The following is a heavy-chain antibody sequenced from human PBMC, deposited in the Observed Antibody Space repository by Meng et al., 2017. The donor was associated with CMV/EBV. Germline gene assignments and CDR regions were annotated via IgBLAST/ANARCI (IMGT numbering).Heavy chain of an antibody. CDR2: IKQDGSEK. CDR3: AREFRNGSYLRHWYFDL. V-gene: IGHV3-7*01. Sequence: GGSLRLSCAASGFTFSSYWMSWVRQAPGKGLEWVANIKQDGSEKYYVDSVKGRFTISRDNAKNSLYLQMNSLRAEDTAVYYCAREFRNGSYLRHWYFDLWGRGTLVIVSS. CDR1: GFTFSSYW. J-gene: IGHJ2*01. D-gene: IGHD1-26*01.